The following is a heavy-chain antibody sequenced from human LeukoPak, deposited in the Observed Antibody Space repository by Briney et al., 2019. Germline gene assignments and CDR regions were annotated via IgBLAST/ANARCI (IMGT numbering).Heavy chain of an antibody. CDR1: GGSIRSSYYY. D-gene: IGHD7-27*01. Sequence: PSETLSLTCTVSGGSIRSSYYYWGWIRQPPGKGLEWIGEINHSGSTNYNPSLKSRVTISVDTSKNQFSLKLSSVTAADTAVYYCARRNGEGGDAFDIWGQGTMVTVSS. CDR3: ARRNGEGGDAFDI. V-gene: IGHV4-39*07. CDR2: INHSGST. J-gene: IGHJ3*02.